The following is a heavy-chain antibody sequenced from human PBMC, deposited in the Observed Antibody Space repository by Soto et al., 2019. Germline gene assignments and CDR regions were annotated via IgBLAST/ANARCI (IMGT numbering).Heavy chain of an antibody. CDR3: TTGYYDFWSGPNIYYYMDV. D-gene: IGHD3-3*01. CDR1: GFTFSNAR. CDR2: IKSKNEGGEK. V-gene: IGHV3-15*01. J-gene: IGHJ6*03. Sequence: GGSLRLSRAASGFTFSNARMSWVRPAPGEGGGWGGRIKSKNEGGEKNYAAPVKGRFTISRDDSKNTLYLQMNSLKTEDTAVYYCTTGYYDFWSGPNIYYYMDVWGKGTTVTVSS.